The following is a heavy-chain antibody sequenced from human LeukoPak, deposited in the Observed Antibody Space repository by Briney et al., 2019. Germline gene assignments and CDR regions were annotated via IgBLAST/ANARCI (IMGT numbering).Heavy chain of an antibody. V-gene: IGHV3-30*04. J-gene: IGHJ4*02. CDR1: GFTFNTYA. D-gene: IGHD2-21*01. CDR3: ARNGSPWSHCGGDCGPID. CDR2: IAYDGSSK. Sequence: PGRSLRLSCAASGFTFNTYAMHWVRQAPGKGLEWVAAIAYDGSSKYHADSVKGRFTISGDNSKTTLYLEMNSLRPEDSAVYYCARNGSPWSHCGGDCGPIDWGQGTLVTVSS.